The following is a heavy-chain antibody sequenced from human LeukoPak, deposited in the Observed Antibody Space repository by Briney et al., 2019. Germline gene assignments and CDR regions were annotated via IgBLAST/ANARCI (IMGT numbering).Heavy chain of an antibody. J-gene: IGHJ3*02. CDR3: AREVVPAVHDAFDI. V-gene: IGHV1-24*01. CDR2: FDPEDGET. CDR1: GYTLTELS. D-gene: IGHD2-2*01. Sequence: GASVKVSCKVSGYTLTELSMHWVRQAPGKGLEWMGGFDPEDGETIYAQKFQGRVTMTTDTSTSTAYMELRSLRSDDTAVYYCAREVVPAVHDAFDIWGQGTMVTVSS.